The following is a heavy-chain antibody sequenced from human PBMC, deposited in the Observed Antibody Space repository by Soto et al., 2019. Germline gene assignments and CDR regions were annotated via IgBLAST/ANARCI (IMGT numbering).Heavy chain of an antibody. J-gene: IGHJ4*02. CDR3: ARQMTTVTTVDY. D-gene: IGHD4-17*01. Sequence: TLSLTCTVSGDSISSGDYDWSWIRQHPGKGLEWIGYIYYSGSTYHNPSLKSRVTMSVDTSKNQFSLKLSSMTAADTAVYYCARQMTTVTTVDYWGQGTLVTVSS. V-gene: IGHV4-30-4*01. CDR1: GDSISSGDYD. CDR2: IYYSGST.